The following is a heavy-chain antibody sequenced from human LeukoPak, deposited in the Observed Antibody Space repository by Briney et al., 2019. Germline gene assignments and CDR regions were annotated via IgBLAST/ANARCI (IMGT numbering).Heavy chain of an antibody. CDR1: GGSISSYY. V-gene: IGHV4-59*01. CDR3: ARDRDDYGDYAAYYYYMDV. J-gene: IGHJ6*03. D-gene: IGHD4-17*01. Sequence: PSETLSLTCTVSGGSISSYYWSWIRQPPGKGLEWIGYIYYSGSTNYNPSLKSRVTISVDTSKNQFSLRLSSVTAADTAVYYCARDRDDYGDYAAYYYYMDVWGKGTTVTISS. CDR2: IYYSGST.